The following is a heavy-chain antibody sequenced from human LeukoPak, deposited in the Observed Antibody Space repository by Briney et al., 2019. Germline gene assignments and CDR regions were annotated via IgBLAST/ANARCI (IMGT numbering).Heavy chain of an antibody. CDR1: GFTFSSNG. J-gene: IGHJ6*02. CDR2: ISYDGSNK. CDR3: AKGGPYSSSWYFSYYGMDV. D-gene: IGHD6-13*01. Sequence: GRSLRLSCAASGFTFSSNGMHWVRQAPGKGLEWVAVISYDGSNKYYADSVKGRFTISRDNSKNTLYLQMNSLRAEDTAVYYCAKGGPYSSSWYFSYYGMDVWGQGTTVTVSS. V-gene: IGHV3-30*18.